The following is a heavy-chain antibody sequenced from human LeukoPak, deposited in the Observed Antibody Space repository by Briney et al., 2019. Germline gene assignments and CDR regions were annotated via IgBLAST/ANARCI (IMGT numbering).Heavy chain of an antibody. V-gene: IGHV4-31*03. CDR3: ARGYYYDSSGYRHLFDY. CDR2: IYYSGST. D-gene: IGHD3-22*01. Sequence: PSETLSLTCTVSGGSISSGGYYWSWIRQHPGKGLEWIGYIYYSGSTYYNPSLKSRVTLLVDTSKNHLSLKLRSLTAADTAVYYCARGYYYDSSGYRHLFDYRGQGALVTVSS. J-gene: IGHJ4*02. CDR1: GGSISSGGYY.